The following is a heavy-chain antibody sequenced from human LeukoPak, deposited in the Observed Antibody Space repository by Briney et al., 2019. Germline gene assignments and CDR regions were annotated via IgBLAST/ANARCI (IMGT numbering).Heavy chain of an antibody. Sequence: ASVKVSCKVSGYTLTELSMHWVRQAPGKGLEWMGGFDPEDGETIYAQKFQGRVTMTEDTSTDTAYMELSSLRSDDTAVYYCARNYYDSSGTNFDYWGQGTLVTVSS. CDR1: GYTLTELS. J-gene: IGHJ4*02. CDR2: FDPEDGET. D-gene: IGHD3-22*01. CDR3: ARNYYDSSGTNFDY. V-gene: IGHV1-24*01.